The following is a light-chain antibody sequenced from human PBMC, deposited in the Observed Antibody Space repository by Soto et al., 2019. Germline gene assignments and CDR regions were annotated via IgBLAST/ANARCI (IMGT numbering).Light chain of an antibody. CDR1: QSISTY. CDR2: SAS. V-gene: IGKV1-39*01. Sequence: DIQMPQSPSSLSASVGDRVTISCRAGQSISTYLNWYQQKPGTAPRLLIYSASSVKTGVPPRFSGSGSGRDFTLTISSLRPEDIATYFCQQSYTSPPWTFGQGTKVDIK. J-gene: IGKJ1*01. CDR3: QQSYTSPPWT.